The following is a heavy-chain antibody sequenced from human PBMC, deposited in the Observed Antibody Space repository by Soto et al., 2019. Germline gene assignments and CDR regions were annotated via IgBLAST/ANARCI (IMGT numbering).Heavy chain of an antibody. Sequence: PSETLSLTCAVSGGSISSGGYSWSWIRQPPGKGLEWIGYIYHSGSTYYNPSLESRVTITVDRSKNQFSLKLSSVTAADTAVYYCARAVVAATANWFDPWGQGTLVTVSS. J-gene: IGHJ5*02. CDR2: IYHSGST. CDR3: ARAVVAATANWFDP. V-gene: IGHV4-30-2*01. D-gene: IGHD2-15*01. CDR1: GGSISSGGYS.